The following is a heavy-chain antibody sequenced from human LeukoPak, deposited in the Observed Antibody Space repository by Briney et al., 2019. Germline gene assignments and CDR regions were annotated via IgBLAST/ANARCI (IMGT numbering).Heavy chain of an antibody. CDR2: IKPDGTEN. CDR3: ARGIASSWSTSGDWFDP. J-gene: IGHJ5*02. D-gene: IGHD6-13*01. Sequence: GGSLSLSCAASGFTFSVYWMTWVRQAPGKGLEWVANIKPDGTENYYMDSVKGRFTISRDNAKNSLYLQMNSLRAEDTAVYYCARGIASSWSTSGDWFDPWGQGTLDTVSS. CDR1: GFTFSVYW. V-gene: IGHV3-7*01.